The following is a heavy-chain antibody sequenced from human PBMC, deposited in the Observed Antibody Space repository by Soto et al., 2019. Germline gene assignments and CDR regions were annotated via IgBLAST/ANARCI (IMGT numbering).Heavy chain of an antibody. CDR2: INPNSGGT. Sequence: GASVKVSCKASGYTFTGYYMHWVRQAPGQGLEWMGWINPNSGGTNYAQKFQGRVTMTRDTSIGTAYMELSRLRSDDTAAYYCARGRSDFWSGYSYYYGMDVWGQGTTVTVSS. V-gene: IGHV1-2*02. J-gene: IGHJ6*02. CDR3: ARGRSDFWSGYSYYYGMDV. D-gene: IGHD3-3*01. CDR1: GYTFTGYY.